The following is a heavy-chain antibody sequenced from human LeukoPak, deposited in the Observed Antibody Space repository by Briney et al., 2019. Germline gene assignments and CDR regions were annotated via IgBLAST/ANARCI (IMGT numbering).Heavy chain of an antibody. D-gene: IGHD4-23*01. CDR2: ISHDGGNG. CDR3: AKGDYGGNSHAFDI. V-gene: IGHV3-30*18. CDR1: GFTFSGYG. Sequence: PGGSLRLSCAASGFTFSGYGMHWVRQAPGKGLEWVAVISHDGGNGYYADSVQGRCTISRDNSKNTLYLQVNGLRAEDTAVYYCAKGDYGGNSHAFDIWGQGTMVTVSS. J-gene: IGHJ3*02.